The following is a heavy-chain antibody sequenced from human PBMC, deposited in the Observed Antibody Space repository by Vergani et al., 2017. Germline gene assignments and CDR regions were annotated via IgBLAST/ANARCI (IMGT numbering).Heavy chain of an antibody. D-gene: IGHD2-2*01. CDR3: ASSQSGEYCSSTSCPIEGGYYYYGMDV. V-gene: IGHV1-46*01. CDR2: INPSGGST. CDR1: GYTFTSYY. Sequence: QVQLVQSGAEVKKPGASVKVSCKASGYTFTSYYMHWVRQAPGQGLEWMGIINPSGGSTSYAQKFQGRVTMTRDTSTSTVYMELSSLRSEDTAVYYCASSQSGEYCSSTSCPIEGGYYYYGMDVWGQGTTVTVSS. J-gene: IGHJ6*02.